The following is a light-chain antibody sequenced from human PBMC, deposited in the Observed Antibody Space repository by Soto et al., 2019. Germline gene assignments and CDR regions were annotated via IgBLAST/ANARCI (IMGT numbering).Light chain of an antibody. CDR1: QTISSW. CDR3: HQRQSWPRT. CDR2: QTS. J-gene: IGKJ1*01. Sequence: TQSPSTLSGSVGDIVTITFRASQTISSWLAWYQHRPGQAPRLLIYQTSIRAAGIPARFSASGTGTDFTLTISDVQPEDFAVYYCHQRQSWPRTFGQGTKVDIK. V-gene: IGKV3-11*01.